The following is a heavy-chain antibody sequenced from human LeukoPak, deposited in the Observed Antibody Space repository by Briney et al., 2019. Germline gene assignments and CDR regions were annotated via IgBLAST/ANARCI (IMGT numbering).Heavy chain of an antibody. CDR3: ARDMSPLAI. CDR1: GGSISTYY. CDR2: VFDNGGT. D-gene: IGHD3-10*02. Sequence: PSETLSLTCAVSGGSISTYYWSWIRQPPGKGLEWIGNVFDNGGTYYNPSLKSRVSISIDTSQNQFSLKLTSVTAADTAVYYCARDMSPLAIWGQGILVTVSS. J-gene: IGHJ4*02. V-gene: IGHV4-59*01.